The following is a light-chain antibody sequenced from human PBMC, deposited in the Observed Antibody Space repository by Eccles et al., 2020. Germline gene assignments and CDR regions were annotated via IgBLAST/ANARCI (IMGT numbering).Light chain of an antibody. J-gene: IGKJ1*01. V-gene: IGKV2-28*01. Sequence: RFSGSGSGIDFSLKISRVEAEDVGGYYCMQALQTTWTFGQGTKVEIK. CDR3: MQALQTTWT.